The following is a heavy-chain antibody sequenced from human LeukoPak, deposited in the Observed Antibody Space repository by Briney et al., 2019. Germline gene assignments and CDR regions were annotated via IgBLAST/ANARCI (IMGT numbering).Heavy chain of an antibody. V-gene: IGHV3-23*01. D-gene: IGHD3-22*01. CDR3: AKDQSHDMSYFDY. CDR1: GFTFSSYA. J-gene: IGHJ4*02. Sequence: GGSLRLSCAASGFTFSSYAMSWVRQAPGKGLEWVSAISGSGGSTYYADSVKGRFTISRDNSKNTLYLQMNSLRAEDTAVYYCAKDQSHDMSYFDYWGQETLVTVSS. CDR2: ISGSGGST.